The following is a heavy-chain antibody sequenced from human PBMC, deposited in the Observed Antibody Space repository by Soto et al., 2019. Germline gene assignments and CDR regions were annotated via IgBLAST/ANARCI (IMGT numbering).Heavy chain of an antibody. CDR1: GGSISSGGYS. V-gene: IGHV4-30-2*01. D-gene: IGHD2-2*01. J-gene: IGHJ6*02. CDR2: IYHSGST. CDR3: ARLHGYCISSSCHGHYAMDV. Sequence: SETLSLTCAVSGGSISSGGYSWSWIRQPPGKGLEWIGYIYHSGSTYYNPSLKSRVTISVDRSKNQFSLKLSSVTAADTAVYYCARLHGYCISSSCHGHYAMDVWGQGTTVTVSS.